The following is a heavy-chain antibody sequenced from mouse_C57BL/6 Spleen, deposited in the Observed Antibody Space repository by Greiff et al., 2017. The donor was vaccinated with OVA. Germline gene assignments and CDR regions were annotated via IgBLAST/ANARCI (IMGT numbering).Heavy chain of an antibody. V-gene: IGHV1-9*01. Sequence: QVQLQQSGAELMKPGASVKLSCKATGYTFTGYWIEWVKQRPGHGLEWIGEILPGSGSTNYNEKFKGKATFTADPSSNTAYMKHSSLTTEDSAIYYCARSTVVAHWYFDVWGTGTTVTVSS. D-gene: IGHD1-1*01. CDR1: GYTFTGYW. CDR3: ARSTVVAHWYFDV. J-gene: IGHJ1*03. CDR2: ILPGSGST.